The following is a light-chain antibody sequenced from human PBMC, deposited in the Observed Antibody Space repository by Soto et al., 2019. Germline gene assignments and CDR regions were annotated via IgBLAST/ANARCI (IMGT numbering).Light chain of an antibody. CDR2: DAS. CDR3: QQEYSYA. V-gene: IGKV1-8*01. CDR1: QGISSY. J-gene: IGKJ1*01. Sequence: MRRTQGAYSLSGSTAGRVTMICRASQGISSYIAWYQQKPGKAPKLLIYDASNLESGVPSRFSGSGSGTEFTFTIISLQPEDLATYYWQQEYSYAFGQGTKVDIK.